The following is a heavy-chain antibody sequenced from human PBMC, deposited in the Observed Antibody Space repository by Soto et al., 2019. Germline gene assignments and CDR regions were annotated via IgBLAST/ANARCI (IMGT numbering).Heavy chain of an antibody. Sequence: GSLRLSCTASGFILSSHAMHWVRQAPGKGLEWVAITSYDGSNKYHADSVKGRFTISRDNSKNTLSLQMNSLRAEDTAVYYCGREMGYCVSTSCHFDYWGQGTLVTVSS. J-gene: IGHJ4*02. V-gene: IGHV3-30-3*01. CDR2: TSYDGSNK. D-gene: IGHD2-2*01. CDR3: GREMGYCVSTSCHFDY. CDR1: GFILSSHA.